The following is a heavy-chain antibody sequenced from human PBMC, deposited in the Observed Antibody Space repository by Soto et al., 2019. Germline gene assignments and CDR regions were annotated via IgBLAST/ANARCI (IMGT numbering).Heavy chain of an antibody. J-gene: IGHJ4*02. CDR3: PKVARFGGFLPCFDC. D-gene: IGHD3-3*01. Sequence: GGSLRLSCAASGFTFSSYAMSWVRQAPGKGLEWVSAISGSGGSTYYADSVKGRFTISRDNSKNTRYLQMNSLRAEDTAVFYCPKVARFGGFLPCFDCRRQRSLVTVAS. V-gene: IGHV3-23*01. CDR1: GFTFSSYA. CDR2: ISGSGGST.